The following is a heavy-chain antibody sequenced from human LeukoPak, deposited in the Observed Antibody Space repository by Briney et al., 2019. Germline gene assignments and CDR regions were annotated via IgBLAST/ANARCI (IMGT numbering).Heavy chain of an antibody. CDR2: MNPNSGNT. Sequence: ASVKVSCKASGYTFTSYDINWVRQATGQGLEGMGWMNPNSGNTGYAQKFQGRVTMTRNTSISTAYMELSSLRSEDTAVYYCARRTVTSDAFDIWGQGTMVTVSS. J-gene: IGHJ3*02. D-gene: IGHD4-17*01. CDR1: GYTFTSYD. V-gene: IGHV1-8*01. CDR3: ARRTVTSDAFDI.